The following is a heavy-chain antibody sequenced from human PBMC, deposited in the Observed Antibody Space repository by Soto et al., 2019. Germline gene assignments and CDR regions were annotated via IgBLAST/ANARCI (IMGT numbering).Heavy chain of an antibody. J-gene: IGHJ6*02. Sequence: GGSLRLSCEVSGFIFSMYSMSWVRQTPGKGLEWVAKIPQDGVDGHYADAVKGRFTISRDNGKNSLYLQMNNLRAEDTAVYYCARDHLIHGSDVWGQGTTVTVSS. CDR3: ARDHLIHGSDV. D-gene: IGHD3-22*01. CDR2: IPQDGVDG. CDR1: GFIFSMYS. V-gene: IGHV3-7*03.